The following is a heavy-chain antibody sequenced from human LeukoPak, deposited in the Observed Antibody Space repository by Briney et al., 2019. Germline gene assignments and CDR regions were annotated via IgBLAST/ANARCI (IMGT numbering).Heavy chain of an antibody. CDR2: IYSGGTT. Sequence: GGSLRLSCAASGFTVSSKYMTWVRQAPGKGLEWVSVIYSGGTTYYADSVKGRFTISRDNSKNTLYLQMNSLRAEDTAVYYCAKGVGITLRPYAFDIWGQGTMVTVSS. D-gene: IGHD7-27*01. CDR3: AKGVGITLRPYAFDI. J-gene: IGHJ3*02. V-gene: IGHV3-53*05. CDR1: GFTVSSKY.